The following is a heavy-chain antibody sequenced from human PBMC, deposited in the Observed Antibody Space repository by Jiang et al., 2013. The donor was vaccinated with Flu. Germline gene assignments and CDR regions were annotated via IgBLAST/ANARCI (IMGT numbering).Heavy chain of an antibody. CDR3: ARARGGNPEVGFFDF. D-gene: IGHD1-26*01. V-gene: IGHV2-70*16. J-gene: IGHJ4*02. CDR2: IDWDDDE. CDR1: GFSLSTNEMC. Sequence: TLTLTCTFSGFSLSTNEMCVGWIRQPPGKALEWLARIDWDDDEFYSTSLQTRLTISKDTSKDQVVLTMTNMDPADTATYYCARARGGNPEVGFFDFWGQGILVTVSS.